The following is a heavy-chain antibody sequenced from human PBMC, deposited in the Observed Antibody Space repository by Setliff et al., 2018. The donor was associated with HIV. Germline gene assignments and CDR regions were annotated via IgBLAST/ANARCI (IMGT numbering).Heavy chain of an antibody. CDR2: IYHSGKT. CDR3: ARPLSPSVNFWGDAFGI. D-gene: IGHD3-3*01. Sequence: SETLSLTCSVSGFSISSDYYWNWVRQPPGQGLEWIGSIYHSGKTYSNPSLKSRVTVSVDTSMNQFSLKLSSVTAADTAVYYCARPLSPSVNFWGDAFGIWGQGTVVTVSS. CDR1: GFSISSDYY. V-gene: IGHV4-38-2*02. J-gene: IGHJ3*02.